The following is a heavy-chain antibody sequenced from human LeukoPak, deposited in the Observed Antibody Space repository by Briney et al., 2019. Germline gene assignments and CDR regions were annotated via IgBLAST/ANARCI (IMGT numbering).Heavy chain of an antibody. CDR1: GYTFTSYG. CDR2: ISAYNGNT. D-gene: IGHD2-2*01. J-gene: IGHJ6*04. V-gene: IGHV1-18*04. Sequence: ASVKVSCEASGYTFTSYGISWVRQAPGQGLEWMGWISAYNGNTNYAQKLQGRVTMTTDTSTSTAYMELRSLRSDDTAVYYCARGCSSTSCYWNYYYYGMDVWGKGTTVTVSS. CDR3: ARGCSSTSCYWNYYYYGMDV.